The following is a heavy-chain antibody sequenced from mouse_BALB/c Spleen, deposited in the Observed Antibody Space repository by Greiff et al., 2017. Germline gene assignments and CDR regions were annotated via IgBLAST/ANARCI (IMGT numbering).Heavy chain of an antibody. Sequence: EVKVEESGGGLVKPGGSLKLSCAASGFTFSSYAMSWVRQTPEKRLEWVASISSGGSTYYPDSVKGRFTISRDNARNILYLQMSSLRSEDTAMYYCARGLITTVMDYWGQGTSVTVSS. V-gene: IGHV5-6-5*01. D-gene: IGHD1-1*01. J-gene: IGHJ4*01. CDR1: GFTFSSYA. CDR3: ARGLITTVMDY. CDR2: ISSGGST.